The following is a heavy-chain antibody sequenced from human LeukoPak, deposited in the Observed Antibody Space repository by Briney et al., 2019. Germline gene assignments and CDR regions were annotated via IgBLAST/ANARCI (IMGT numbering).Heavy chain of an antibody. CDR1: GFTFSSYA. V-gene: IGHV3-23*01. Sequence: GGSLRLSCAASGFTFSSYAMSWVRQAPGKGLEWVSAISGSGGSTYYADSVKGRFTISRDNSKNTLYLQMNSLRAEDTAVYYCAKLGYRSSTSCRTRHWFDPWGQGTLVTVSS. J-gene: IGHJ5*02. CDR2: ISGSGGST. D-gene: IGHD2-2*01. CDR3: AKLGYRSSTSCRTRHWFDP.